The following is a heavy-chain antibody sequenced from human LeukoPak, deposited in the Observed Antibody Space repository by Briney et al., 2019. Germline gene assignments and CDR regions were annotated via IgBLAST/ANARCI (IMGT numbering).Heavy chain of an antibody. J-gene: IGHJ4*02. V-gene: IGHV3-7*01. Sequence: GGSLRLSCAASGFTFSSYWMSWVRQAPGKGLEWVANIKQDGSEKYYVDSVKGRFTISRDNAKNSLYLQMNSLRAEDTAVYYCARDGPRYGGDTAMVNFDYWGQGTLVTVSS. D-gene: IGHD5-18*01. CDR1: GFTFSSYW. CDR2: IKQDGSEK. CDR3: ARDGPRYGGDTAMVNFDY.